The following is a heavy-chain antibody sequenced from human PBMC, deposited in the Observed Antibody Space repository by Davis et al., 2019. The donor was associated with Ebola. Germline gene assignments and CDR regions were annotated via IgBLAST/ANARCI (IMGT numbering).Heavy chain of an antibody. J-gene: IGHJ5*02. V-gene: IGHV1-69*13. CDR1: GGTFNNYA. D-gene: IGHD5-12*01. CDR2: IIPMFGSA. Sequence: AASVKVSCKASGGTFNNYAIDWVRLAPGQGLEWMGGIIPMFGSATYAQKFQGRVTITADESTGTAYMELTSLTPDDTAMYYCAREKGGYDFVHWFDPWGQGTLVSVSS. CDR3: AREKGGYDFVHWFDP.